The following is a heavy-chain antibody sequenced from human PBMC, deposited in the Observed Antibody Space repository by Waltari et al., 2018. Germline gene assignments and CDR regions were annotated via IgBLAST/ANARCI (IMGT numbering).Heavy chain of an antibody. CDR3: VRDYGERDFDH. V-gene: IGHV3-33*01. Sequence: QVQLVESGGGVVQLGRSLRLSCAASGFTFSNYGIHWFRQAPGKGLEGVAVIWWDGSNKYYSDAVKGRVTSSRDNSKNTVSLQMNSLRAEDTAVYYCVRDYGERDFDHWGQGTLVTVSS. J-gene: IGHJ4*02. CDR1: GFTFSNYG. CDR2: IWWDGSNK. D-gene: IGHD4-17*01.